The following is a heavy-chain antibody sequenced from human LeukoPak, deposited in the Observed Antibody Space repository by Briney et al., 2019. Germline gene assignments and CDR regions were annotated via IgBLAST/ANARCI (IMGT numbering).Heavy chain of an antibody. Sequence: PGGSLRLSCAASGLTFSSYGMHWVRQAPGKGLEWVAVISYDGSNKYYADSVKGRFTISRDNSKNTLYLQMNSLRAEDTAVYYCAKAFLIDLLFQHWGQGTLVTVSS. CDR3: AKAFLIDLLFQH. CDR1: GLTFSSYG. CDR2: ISYDGSNK. V-gene: IGHV3-30*18. J-gene: IGHJ1*01.